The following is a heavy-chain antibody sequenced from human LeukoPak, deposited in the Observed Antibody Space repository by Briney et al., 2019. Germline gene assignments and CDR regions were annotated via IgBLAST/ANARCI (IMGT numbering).Heavy chain of an antibody. Sequence: GRSLRLSCAASGFTFDDYAMHWVRQAPGKGLEWVSGISWNSGSIGYADSAKGRFTISRDNAKNSLYLQMNSLRAEDTALYYCAKDTGYSSGWSSYYYYYMDVWGKGTTVTVSS. D-gene: IGHD6-19*01. CDR1: GFTFDDYA. CDR2: ISWNSGSI. CDR3: AKDTGYSSGWSSYYYYYMDV. V-gene: IGHV3-9*01. J-gene: IGHJ6*03.